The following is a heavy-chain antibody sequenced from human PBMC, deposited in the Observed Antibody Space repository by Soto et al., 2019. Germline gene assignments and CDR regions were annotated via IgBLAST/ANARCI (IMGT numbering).Heavy chain of an antibody. D-gene: IGHD4-17*01. CDR1: GFTFDDYA. J-gene: IGHJ4*02. CDR3: AKELNAGPDYGLD. V-gene: IGHV3-9*01. Sequence: EVQLVESGGGLVQPGRSLRLSCAASGFTFDDYAMHWVRQAPGKGLEWVSGISWNSGSIGYADSVKGRFTISRDNAKNSLYLQMNRLRAEDTALYYCAKELNAGPDYGLDWGQGTLVTVSS. CDR2: ISWNSGSI.